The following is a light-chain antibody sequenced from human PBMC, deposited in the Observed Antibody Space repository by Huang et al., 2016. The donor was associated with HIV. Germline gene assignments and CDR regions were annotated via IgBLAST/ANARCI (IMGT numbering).Light chain of an antibody. CDR2: EAS. CDR1: QSVSTN. CDR3: QQYNFWPPWT. Sequence: EVEMTQSPVTLSVSPGERATLSCRASQSVSTNVAWYQQKPGQAPRLLIYEASTRATGIPARFSGSGSGTEFTLTISSLQSEDFALYYCQQYNFWPPWTFGQGTKVDLK. J-gene: IGKJ1*01. V-gene: IGKV3-15*01.